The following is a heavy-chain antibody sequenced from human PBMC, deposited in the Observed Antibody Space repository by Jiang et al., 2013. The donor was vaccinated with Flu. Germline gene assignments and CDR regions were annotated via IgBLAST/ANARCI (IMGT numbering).Heavy chain of an antibody. D-gene: IGHD1-26*01. J-gene: IGHJ4*02. CDR2: IYHSGST. Sequence: GPGLVKPSGTLSLTCVVSGGSISSFNWWSWVRQPPEKGLEWIGEIYHSGSTNYNPSLKSRVTISVDKSKNQFSLKLSSVTAADTAVYYCARVVSGSYGVDFDYWGQGTLVTVSS. V-gene: IGHV4-4*02. CDR3: ARVVSGSYGVDFDY. CDR1: GGSISSFNW.